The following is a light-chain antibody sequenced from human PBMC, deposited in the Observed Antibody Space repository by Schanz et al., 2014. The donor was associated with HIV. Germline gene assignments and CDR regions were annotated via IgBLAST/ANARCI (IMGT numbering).Light chain of an antibody. CDR1: QDLTRW. CDR2: AAS. Sequence: DIQMTQSPSSVSASIGDRVTITCRASQDLTRWLAWYQQKPGKAPKLLIYAASTLQSGVPSRFSGSGSGTDFSLTISNLQPEDFATYYCQQAYSFPYTFGQGTKVEI. V-gene: IGKV1-12*01. J-gene: IGKJ2*01. CDR3: QQAYSFPYT.